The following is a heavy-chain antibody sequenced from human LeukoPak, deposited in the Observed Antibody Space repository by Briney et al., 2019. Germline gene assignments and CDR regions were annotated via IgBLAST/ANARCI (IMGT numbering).Heavy chain of an antibody. CDR3: ARAPLGAAAARFDY. J-gene: IGHJ4*02. V-gene: IGHV4-39*07. CDR2: IYYSGST. D-gene: IGHD6-13*01. CDR1: GGSISSSSYY. Sequence: SETLSLTCTVSGGSISSSSYYWGWIRQPPGKGLEWIGSIYYSGSTYYNPSLKSRVTISVDTSKNQFSLKLSSVTAADTAVYYCARAPLGAAAARFDYWGQGALVTVSS.